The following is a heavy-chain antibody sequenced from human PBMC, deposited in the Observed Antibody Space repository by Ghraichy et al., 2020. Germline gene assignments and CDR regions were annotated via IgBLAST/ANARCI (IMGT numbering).Heavy chain of an antibody. Sequence: SETLSLTCTVTGGSISSYYWSWIRQPPGKGLEWIGYIYFSGSTNYNPSLKSRVTISVDTSKNQFSLKLSSVTAADTAVYYCARSFDGSGYHVSWGQGTLVTVSS. V-gene: IGHV4-59*01. J-gene: IGHJ5*02. CDR3: ARSFDGSGYHVS. D-gene: IGHD3-22*01. CDR2: IYFSGST. CDR1: GGSISSYY.